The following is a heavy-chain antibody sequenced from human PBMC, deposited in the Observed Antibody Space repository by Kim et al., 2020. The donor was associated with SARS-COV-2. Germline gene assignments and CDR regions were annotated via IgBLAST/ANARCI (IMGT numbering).Heavy chain of an antibody. CDR3: AREGSGSYNWLDP. V-gene: IGHV1-3*01. Sequence: CSTNFQGRVSITRNTSATTAYMELSSLTSKDTAVYYCAREGSGSYNWLDPWGQGTLVTVSS. J-gene: IGHJ5*02. D-gene: IGHD3-10*01.